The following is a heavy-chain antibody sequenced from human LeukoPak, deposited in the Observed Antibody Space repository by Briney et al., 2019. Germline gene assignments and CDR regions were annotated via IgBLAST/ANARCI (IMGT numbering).Heavy chain of an antibody. CDR3: ARHGGSRVVVPWFDP. J-gene: IGHJ5*02. CDR1: GGSISSSSYY. D-gene: IGHD2-2*01. V-gene: IGHV4-39*01. Sequence: SETLSLTCTVSGGSISSSSYYWGWIRQPPGTGLEWIGSIYYSGSTYYNPSLKSRVTISVDTSKNQFSLKLSSVTAADTAVYYCARHGGSRVVVPWFDPWGQGTLVTVSS. CDR2: IYYSGST.